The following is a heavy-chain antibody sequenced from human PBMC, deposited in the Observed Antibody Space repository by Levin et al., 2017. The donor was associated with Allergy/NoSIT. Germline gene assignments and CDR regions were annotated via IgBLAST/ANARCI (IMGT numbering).Heavy chain of an antibody. Sequence: GGSLRLSCAASGFTFSNYAMSWVRQAPGKGPEWISGISGSGGSTSYADSVKGRFTISRDNSKNTLDLHMDGLRAEDTAVYYCVKGWDFYDATGYYPFAYWGQGTLVTVSA. CDR2: ISGSGGST. CDR3: VKGWDFYDATGYYPFAY. V-gene: IGHV3-23*01. CDR1: GFTFSNYA. J-gene: IGHJ4*02. D-gene: IGHD3-22*01.